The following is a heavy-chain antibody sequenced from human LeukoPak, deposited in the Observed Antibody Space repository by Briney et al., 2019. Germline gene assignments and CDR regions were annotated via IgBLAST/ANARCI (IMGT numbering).Heavy chain of an antibody. CDR3: ARERDRGSYRDDY. CDR1: GFTFSSYG. J-gene: IGHJ4*02. V-gene: IGHV3-30*03. Sequence: GGSLRLSCAASGFTFSSYGMHWVRQAPGKGLEWVSVISYDGNNKYYANSVKGRFTISRDNSKNTLYLQMSSLRAEDTAVSYCARERDRGSYRDDYWGEGTLVTVSS. CDR2: ISYDGNNK. D-gene: IGHD1-26*01.